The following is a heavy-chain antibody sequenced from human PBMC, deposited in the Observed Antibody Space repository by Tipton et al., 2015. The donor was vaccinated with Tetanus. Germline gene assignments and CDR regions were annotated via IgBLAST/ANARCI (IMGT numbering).Heavy chain of an antibody. V-gene: IGHV1-18*01. CDR1: GYTFSKYG. Sequence: QVQLVQSGAEVKKPGASVKVSCKASGYTFSKYGISWVRQAPGQGLEWMGWISAYNGNADYARRLQDRVTMTSDTSTSTAYMELRSLRSDDTAVYYCARDRCSDVTCYFEMGGWGQGTLVTVSS. D-gene: IGHD2-15*01. CDR3: ARDRCSDVTCYFEMGG. CDR2: ISAYNGNA. J-gene: IGHJ4*02.